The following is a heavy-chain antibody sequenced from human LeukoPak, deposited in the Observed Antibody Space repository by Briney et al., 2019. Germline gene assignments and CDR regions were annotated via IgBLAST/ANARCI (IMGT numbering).Heavy chain of an antibody. CDR3: AKASWASNADAVL. V-gene: IGHV3-23*01. CDR1: GFTFSSYA. Sequence: PGGSLRLSCAALGFTFSSYAMSWVREAPAGGLEWVSSLRGNGDTFYADSVKGRFTLSRDDSRNTVYLRLNNLRVEDTAVYYCAKASWASNADAVLWGQGTVVTVSS. CDR2: LRGNGDT. D-gene: IGHD1-1*01. J-gene: IGHJ4*02.